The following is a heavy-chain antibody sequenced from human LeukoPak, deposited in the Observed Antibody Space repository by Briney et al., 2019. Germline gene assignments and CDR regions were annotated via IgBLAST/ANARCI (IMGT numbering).Heavy chain of an antibody. D-gene: IGHD6-19*01. J-gene: IGHJ4*02. CDR3: ARGSSGWYSIDY. CDR2: IYYSGST. Sequence: SQTLSLTCTVSGGSISSGGYYWSWIRQHPGKGLEWIGYIYYSGSTYYNPSLQSRVTMSVDTSKNQFSLKLSSVTAADTAVYYCARGSSGWYSIDYWGQGTLVTVSS. CDR1: GGSISSGGYY. V-gene: IGHV4-31*03.